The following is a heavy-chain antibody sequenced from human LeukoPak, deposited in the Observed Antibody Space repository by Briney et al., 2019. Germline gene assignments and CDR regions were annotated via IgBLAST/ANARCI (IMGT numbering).Heavy chain of an antibody. V-gene: IGHV3-21*01. J-gene: IGHJ5*02. D-gene: IGHD3-3*01. CDR2: ISSSSSYI. CDR1: GFTFSCYS. CDR3: ARGRKVLRFLEWLVDNWFDP. Sequence: GGSLRLSCAASGFTFSCYSMNWVRQAPGKGLEWVSSISSSSSYIYYADSVKGRFTISRDNAKNSLYLQMNSLRAEDTAVYYCARGRKVLRFLEWLVDNWFDPWGQGTLVTVSS.